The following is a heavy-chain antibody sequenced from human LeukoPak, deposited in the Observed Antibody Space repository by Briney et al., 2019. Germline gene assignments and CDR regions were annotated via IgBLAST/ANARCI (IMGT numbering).Heavy chain of an antibody. V-gene: IGHV4-39*02. CDR2: IYYSGST. J-gene: IGHJ4*02. Sequence: PSETLSLTCTVSGGSISSSYYYWGWIRQPPGKGLEWIGSIYYSGSTYYNPSLKSRVTISVDTSKNQFSLKLRSVTAADTAVYYCARDQLGWHSSSWYSSNWGQGTLVTVSS. CDR1: GGSISSSYYY. CDR3: ARDQLGWHSSSWYSSN. D-gene: IGHD6-13*01.